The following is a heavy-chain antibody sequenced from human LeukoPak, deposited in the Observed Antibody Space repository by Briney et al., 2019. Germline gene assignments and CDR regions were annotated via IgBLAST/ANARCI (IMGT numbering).Heavy chain of an antibody. Sequence: GASVKVSCKASGYTFTSYYMHWVRQAPGQGLEWMGIINPSGGSTSYAQKFQGRVTMTEDTSTDTAYMELSSLRSEDTAVYYCATNTGRVGYYDSSGYYPYYFDYWGQGTLVTVSS. CDR2: INPSGGST. CDR3: ATNTGRVGYYDSSGYYPYYFDY. D-gene: IGHD3-22*01. CDR1: GYTFTSYY. J-gene: IGHJ4*02. V-gene: IGHV1-46*01.